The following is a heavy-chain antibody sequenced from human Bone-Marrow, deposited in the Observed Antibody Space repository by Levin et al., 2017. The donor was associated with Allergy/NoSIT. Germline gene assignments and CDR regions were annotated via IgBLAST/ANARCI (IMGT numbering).Heavy chain of an antibody. CDR1: GFTFDDYG. CDR3: TKDMTSGTSMAAGGPIDF. Sequence: GGSLRLSCVGSGFTFDDYGMHWVRQAPGKGLEWVSGISWNSNDVDYADSVKGRFTTSRDNAKNSVYLQMNSLRPEDTALYYCTKDMTSGTSMAAGGPIDFWGQGALVIVSS. V-gene: IGHV3-9*01. CDR2: ISWNSNDV. J-gene: IGHJ4*02. D-gene: IGHD6-13*01.